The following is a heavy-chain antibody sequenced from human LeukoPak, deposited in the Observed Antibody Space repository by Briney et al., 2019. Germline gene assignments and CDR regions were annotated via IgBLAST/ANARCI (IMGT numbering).Heavy chain of an antibody. Sequence: GRSLGLSCAASGFTFSSYAMHWVRQAPGKGLEWVANIKQDGSEKSYVGSVTGRFTISRDNAKNSLYMQMNSLRAEDTAVYYCVRQRRYCSGDSCYQRTFDYWGQGTLVTVSS. D-gene: IGHD2-15*01. CDR2: IKQDGSEK. CDR3: VRQRRYCSGDSCYQRTFDY. V-gene: IGHV3-7*01. CDR1: GFTFSSYA. J-gene: IGHJ4*02.